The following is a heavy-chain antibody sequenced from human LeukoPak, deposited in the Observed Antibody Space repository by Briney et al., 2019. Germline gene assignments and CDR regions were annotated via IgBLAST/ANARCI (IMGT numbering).Heavy chain of an antibody. J-gene: IGHJ4*02. CDR1: GYTLTELS. D-gene: IGHD3-22*01. V-gene: IGHV1-24*01. CDR2: FYPEDGET. Sequence: WASVKVSCKVSGYTLTELSMHWVRQAPGKGLEWMGGFYPEDGETIYAQKFQGRVTMTEDTSTDTAYMELSSLRSEDTAVYYCATAYYYDSSGYYPLGYWGQGTLVTVSS. CDR3: ATAYYYDSSGYYPLGY.